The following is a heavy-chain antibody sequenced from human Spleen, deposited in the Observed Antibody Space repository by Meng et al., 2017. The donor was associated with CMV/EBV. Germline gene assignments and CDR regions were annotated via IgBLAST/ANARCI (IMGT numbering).Heavy chain of an antibody. Sequence: ASVKVSCKASGYTFTGYYMHWVRQAPGQGLEWMGWINPNSGGTNYAQKFQGRVTMTRDTSISTAYMELSRLRSDDTAVYYCARVTNYYDSSGYTFDYWGQGTLVTVSS. D-gene: IGHD3-22*01. CDR2: INPNSGGT. CDR1: GYTFTGYY. V-gene: IGHV1-2*02. CDR3: ARVTNYYDSSGYTFDY. J-gene: IGHJ4*02.